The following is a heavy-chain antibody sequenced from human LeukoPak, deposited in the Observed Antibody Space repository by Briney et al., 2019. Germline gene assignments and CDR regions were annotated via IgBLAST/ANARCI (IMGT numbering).Heavy chain of an antibody. D-gene: IGHD3-22*01. CDR3: ARVDSRGGSYYVGFDY. Sequence: ASVKVSCKASGYTFTTNYIHWVRQAPGQGLEWMGRINPNSGGANYAPNFQGRVTMTRGTSTTTAYMELRGLRADDTAVYYCARVDSRGGSYYVGFDYWGQGTLVTVSS. CDR1: GYTFTTNY. CDR2: INPNSGGA. J-gene: IGHJ4*02. V-gene: IGHV1-2*02.